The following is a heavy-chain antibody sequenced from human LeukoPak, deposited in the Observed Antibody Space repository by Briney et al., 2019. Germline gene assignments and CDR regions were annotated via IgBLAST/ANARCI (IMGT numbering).Heavy chain of an antibody. J-gene: IGHJ3*02. CDR3: ARDGGEGDNSAFDI. CDR2: IKSKSDGGTI. D-gene: IGHD3-16*01. V-gene: IGHV3-15*01. CDR1: GFTFSDAW. Sequence: RPGGSLRLSCVGSGFTFSDAWMSWVRQAPGKGLEWVGRIKSKSDGGTIDYAAPVKGRFTISRDDSRNTLYLQMNSLKTEDTAVYFCARDGGEGDNSAFDIWGQGTVVTVSS.